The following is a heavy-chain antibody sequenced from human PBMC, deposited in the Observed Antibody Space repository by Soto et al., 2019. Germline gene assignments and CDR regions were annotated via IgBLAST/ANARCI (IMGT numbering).Heavy chain of an antibody. CDR3: ARDLWYGAEKEDY. CDR1: GYTFSSFG. J-gene: IGHJ4*02. V-gene: IGHV1-18*01. Sequence: QVQLVQSGAEVKKPGASVRLSCKTSGYTFSSFGVSWVRQAPGQGLEWMGWINTFNSNANTAQKFPGRVSMTMATSATTVYMDLTSLTSDDTAVYYCARDLWYGAEKEDYWGQGTLVTVS. D-gene: IGHD3-10*01. CDR2: INTFNSNA.